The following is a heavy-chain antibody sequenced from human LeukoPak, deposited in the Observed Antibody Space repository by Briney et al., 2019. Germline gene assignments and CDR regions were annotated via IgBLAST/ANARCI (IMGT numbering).Heavy chain of an antibody. Sequence: ESGPTLVNPTETLTLTCTVSGFSLSNARMGVSWIRQPPGKALEWLAHIFSNDEKSYSTSLKSRLTISKDTSKSQEVLTMTNMDPVDTATYYCARINVAREFDYWGQGTLVTVSS. D-gene: IGHD2-15*01. CDR2: IFSNDEK. CDR3: ARINVAREFDY. CDR1: GFSLSNARMG. J-gene: IGHJ4*02. V-gene: IGHV2-26*01.